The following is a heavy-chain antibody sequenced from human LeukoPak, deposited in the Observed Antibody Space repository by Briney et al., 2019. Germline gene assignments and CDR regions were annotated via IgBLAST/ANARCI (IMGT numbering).Heavy chain of an antibody. J-gene: IGHJ6*03. CDR1: GSSFDDLG. CDR2: INWNGAST. CDR3: ARAVCPTIKFCDSSYFMDV. V-gene: IGHV3-20*04. Sequence: GGSLRLSCAASGSSFDDLGMTWVRQVPGKGLEWVAGINWNGASTGYADSVRGRFTISRDNAKNSLYLQMNSLRAEDTALYYCARAVCPTIKFCDSSYFMDVWGKGTTVNVS. D-gene: IGHD6-6*01.